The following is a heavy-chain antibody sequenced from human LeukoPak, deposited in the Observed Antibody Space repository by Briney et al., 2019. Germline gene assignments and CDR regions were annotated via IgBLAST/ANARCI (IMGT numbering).Heavy chain of an antibody. CDR2: IYHSGST. V-gene: IGHV4-30-2*01. CDR3: ARAAYYSSTSCYTGAGDWFDP. J-gene: IGHJ5*02. Sequence: SQTLSLTCAVSGGSISSGGYSWSWIRQPPGKGLEWIGYIYHSGSTYYNPSLKSRVTISVDRSKNQFSLKLSSVTAADTAVYYCARAAYYSSTSCYTGAGDWFDPWGQGTLVTVSS. CDR1: GGSISSGGYS. D-gene: IGHD2-2*02.